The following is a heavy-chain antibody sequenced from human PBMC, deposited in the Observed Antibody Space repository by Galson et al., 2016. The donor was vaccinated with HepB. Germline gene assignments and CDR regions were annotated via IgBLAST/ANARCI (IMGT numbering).Heavy chain of an antibody. CDR1: GYTFTGYY. V-gene: IGHV1-2*02. CDR2: INPNSGGT. J-gene: IGHJ5*02. D-gene: IGHD3-10*01. Sequence: SVKVSCKASGYTFTGYYMHWVRQAPGQGLEWMGWINPNSGGTNYAQKFQGRVTMTRDTSISTAYMELSRLRSDDTAVYYCAREHLLWFGELFWDVWFDPWGQGTLVTVSS. CDR3: AREHLLWFGELFWDVWFDP.